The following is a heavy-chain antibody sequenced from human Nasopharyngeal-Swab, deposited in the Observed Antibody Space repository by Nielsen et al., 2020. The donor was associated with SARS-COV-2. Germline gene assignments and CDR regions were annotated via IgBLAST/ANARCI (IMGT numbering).Heavy chain of an antibody. J-gene: IGHJ3*02. CDR2: ISSSSSYI. D-gene: IGHD6-13*01. CDR3: ARDFRELVGAFDI. Sequence: GGSLRLSCAASGFTFSSYSMNWVRRAPGKGLEWVSSISSSSSYIYYADSVKGRFTISRDNAKNSLYLQMNSLRAEDTAVYYCARDFRELVGAFDIWGQGTMVTVSS. CDR1: GFTFSSYS. V-gene: IGHV3-21*01.